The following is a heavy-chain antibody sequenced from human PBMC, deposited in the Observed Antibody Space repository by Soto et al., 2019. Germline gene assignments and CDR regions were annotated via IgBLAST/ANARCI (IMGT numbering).Heavy chain of an antibody. CDR2: ITGSGAVT. Sequence: VQLLESGGGLVQPGASRRLSCEVSGFSVTESVISWVRQAPGKGLEWVSSITGSGAVTYYADSVKGRVTISRDTSKDTVFLQINNLRVEDTAVYYCAKAPLAFDIWGQGTLVTVSS. CDR1: GFSVTESV. V-gene: IGHV3-23*01. J-gene: IGHJ3*02. CDR3: AKAPLAFDI.